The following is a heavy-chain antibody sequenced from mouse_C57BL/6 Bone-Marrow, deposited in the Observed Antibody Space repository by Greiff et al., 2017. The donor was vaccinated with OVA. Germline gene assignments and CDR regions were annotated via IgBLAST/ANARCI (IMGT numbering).Heavy chain of an antibody. Sequence: EVQLVESGGGLVKPGGSLKLSCAASGFTFSSYAMSWVRQTPEKRLEWVATISDGGSYTYYPDNVKGRFTISRDNAKNNLYLQMSHLKSEDTAMYYCAREGLSPWFAYWGQGTLVTVSA. J-gene: IGHJ3*01. CDR2: ISDGGSYT. V-gene: IGHV5-4*01. CDR1: GFTFSSYA. CDR3: AREGLSPWFAY.